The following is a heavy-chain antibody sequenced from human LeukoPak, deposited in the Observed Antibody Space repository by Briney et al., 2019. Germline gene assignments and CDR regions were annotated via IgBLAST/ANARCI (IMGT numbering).Heavy chain of an antibody. D-gene: IGHD2-2*01. V-gene: IGHV3-66*01. J-gene: IGHJ4*02. CDR3: ARGKGSTTRYYFDY. CDR1: GFTVSSNS. Sequence: GGSLRLSCAASGFTVSSNSMSWVRQAPGKGLVWVSVIYTGGTTYYADSVKGRFTISRDNSKNTLYLQMNSLRAEDTAVYYCARGKGSTTRYYFDYWGQGTLVTVSS. CDR2: IYTGGTT.